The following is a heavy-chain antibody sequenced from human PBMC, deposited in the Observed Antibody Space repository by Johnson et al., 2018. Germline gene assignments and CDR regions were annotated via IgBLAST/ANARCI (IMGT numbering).Heavy chain of an antibody. CDR3: AKRWLGYIQH. V-gene: IGHV3-23*01. D-gene: IGHD2-15*01. J-gene: IGHJ1*01. Sequence: VESGGSLRLSCAASGFTFSSYAMSWVRQAPGKGLEWVSAISGSGGSTYYADSVKGRFTISRDNSKNPLYLQMNSLRAEDTAVYYCAKRWLGYIQHWGQGTLVTVSS. CDR1: GFTFSSYA. CDR2: ISGSGGST.